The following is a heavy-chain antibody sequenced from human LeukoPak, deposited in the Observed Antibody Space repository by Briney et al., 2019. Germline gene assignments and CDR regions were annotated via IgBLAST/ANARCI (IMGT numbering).Heavy chain of an antibody. CDR2: IKEDGKDK. CDR3: ARDRGRGFDL. J-gene: IGHJ5*02. V-gene: IGHV3-7*01. Sequence: GGVLGLSFAAPGFIFNRYLRTWVRQAPGKGLEWVANIKEDGKDKYYVDSVKGRFTISKDNAKNALYLQMNSLRADDTAIYYCARDRGRGFDLWGQGTLVTVSS. CDR1: GFIFNRYL.